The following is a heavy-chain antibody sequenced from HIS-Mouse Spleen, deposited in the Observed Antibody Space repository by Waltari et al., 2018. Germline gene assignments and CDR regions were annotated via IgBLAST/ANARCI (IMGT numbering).Heavy chain of an antibody. CDR2: IYYSGRT. J-gene: IGHJ2*01. V-gene: IGHV4-39*07. Sequence: QLQLQESVPGLVKPSDTLSLTCPVSGCSISSSSYYWGWIRQPPGKGLEWIGSIYYSGRTYYNPSLKSRVTISVDTSKNQFSLKLSSVTAADTAVYYCAREIPYSSSWYDWYLDLWGRGTLVTVSS. CDR3: AREIPYSSSWYDWYLDL. CDR1: GCSISSSSYY. D-gene: IGHD6-13*01.